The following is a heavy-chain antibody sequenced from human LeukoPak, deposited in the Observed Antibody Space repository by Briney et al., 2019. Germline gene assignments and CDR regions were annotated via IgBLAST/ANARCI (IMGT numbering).Heavy chain of an antibody. J-gene: IGHJ4*02. CDR1: GFTFNYYG. D-gene: IGHD3-3*01. Sequence: GGSLRLSCAASGFTFNYYGLGWVRQAPGKGLEWVANIKPDGSEEYYVDSVKGRFTISRDNSKNTLYLQMNSLRAEDTAVYYCAKDDQPVWSGYFRYFDYWGQGALVTVSS. CDR2: IKPDGSEE. V-gene: IGHV3-7*03. CDR3: AKDDQPVWSGYFRYFDY.